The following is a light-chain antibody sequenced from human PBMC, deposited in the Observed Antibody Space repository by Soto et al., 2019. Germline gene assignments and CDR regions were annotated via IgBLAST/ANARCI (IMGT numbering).Light chain of an antibody. CDR1: QSISSY. Sequence: DIQMTQSPSSLFASVGERVTITCRASQSISSYLNWYQQKPGKAPKVLIYAASSLQSGVPSRFSGSGFGTDFTLTISSLQPEDFETYYCQPSYSFPNTFGQGTKVDIK. J-gene: IGKJ2*01. V-gene: IGKV1-39*01. CDR2: AAS. CDR3: QPSYSFPNT.